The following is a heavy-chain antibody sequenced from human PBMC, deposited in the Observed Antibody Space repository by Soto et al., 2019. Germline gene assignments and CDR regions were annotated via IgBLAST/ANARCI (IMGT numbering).Heavy chain of an antibody. CDR2: ISAYNGKT. CDR1: GYTFISYG. V-gene: IGHV1-18*01. CDR3: AKDLNGSGGRCYPNSDY. D-gene: IGHD2-15*01. J-gene: IGHJ4*02. Sequence: ASVKVSCKASGYTFISYGISWVRQAPGQGLEWMGWISAYNGKTNYAQKLQGRVTMTTDTSKSTVYMELRSLRAEDTAVYYCAKDLNGSGGRCYPNSDYWGQGTLVTVSS.